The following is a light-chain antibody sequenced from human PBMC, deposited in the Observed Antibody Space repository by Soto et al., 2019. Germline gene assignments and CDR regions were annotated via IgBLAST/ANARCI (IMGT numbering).Light chain of an antibody. CDR3: QQSDHVPF. CDR2: DAS. J-gene: IGKJ4*01. Sequence: DIQMTQSPSSLSASVGDRVTITCRASQDVKTYLNWYQHKPGKAPKLLIYDASFLETGVPPRFSGSGSGTDFTFTITSLQPEDIATYYCQQSDHVPFFGGGTKVEIK. V-gene: IGKV1-33*01. CDR1: QDVKTY.